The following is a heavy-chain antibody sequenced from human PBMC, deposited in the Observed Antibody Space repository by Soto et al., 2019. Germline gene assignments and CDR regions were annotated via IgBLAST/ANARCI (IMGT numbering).Heavy chain of an antibody. Sequence: SETPSLTCTASGGSIRDYFWTWIRQPPGKGLEWIGYIYYSGRTNYNPSLKSRVSISVDTSKNHFSLQLSAVTAADTALYYCARVGGDDFGDSGGFDYWGQGTLVTVSS. CDR2: IYYSGRT. CDR3: ARVGGDDFGDSGGFDY. CDR1: GGSIRDYF. V-gene: IGHV4-59*01. D-gene: IGHD4-17*01. J-gene: IGHJ4*02.